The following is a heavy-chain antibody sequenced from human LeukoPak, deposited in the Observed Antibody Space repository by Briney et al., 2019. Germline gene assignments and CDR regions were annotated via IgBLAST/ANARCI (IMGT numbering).Heavy chain of an antibody. CDR2: ISSSSSYI. D-gene: IGHD1-26*01. J-gene: IGHJ4*02. CDR1: GFTFSSYS. CDR3: ARSIGGSYLFDY. V-gene: IGHV3-21*01. Sequence: GGSLRLSCAASGFTFSSYSMNWVRQAPGKGLEWVSSISSSSSYIYYADSVKGRFTISRDNAKNSLYLQMNSLRAEDMAVYYCARSIGGSYLFDYWGQGTLVTVSS.